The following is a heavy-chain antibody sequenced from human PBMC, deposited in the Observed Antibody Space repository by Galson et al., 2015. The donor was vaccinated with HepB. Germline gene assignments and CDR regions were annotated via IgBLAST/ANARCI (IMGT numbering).Heavy chain of an antibody. CDR3: AKVGYDSGTYYFDY. V-gene: IGHV3-30*18. CDR1: GFTFSSYG. Sequence: SLRLSCAASGFTFSSYGMHWVRQAPGKGLEWVAVISYDGSNKYYADSVKGRFTISRDNSKNTLYLQMNSLRAEDTAVYYCAKVGYDSGTYYFDYWGQGTLVTVSS. CDR2: ISYDGSNK. J-gene: IGHJ4*02. D-gene: IGHD1-26*01.